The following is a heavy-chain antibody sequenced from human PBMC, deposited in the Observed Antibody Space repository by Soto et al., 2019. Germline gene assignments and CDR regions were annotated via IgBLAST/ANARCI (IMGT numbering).Heavy chain of an antibody. D-gene: IGHD6-13*01. V-gene: IGHV3-23*01. CDR3: AASSSWSYYFDY. CDR1: GFTFSSYS. Sequence: GGSLRLSCAASGFTFSSYSMNWVRQAPGKGLEWVSSISASGSSIYYADSVKGRFTISRDNSKNTLYLQMNSLRAEGTAVYYCAASSSWSYYFDYWGQGTLVTVSS. CDR2: ISASGSSI. J-gene: IGHJ4*02.